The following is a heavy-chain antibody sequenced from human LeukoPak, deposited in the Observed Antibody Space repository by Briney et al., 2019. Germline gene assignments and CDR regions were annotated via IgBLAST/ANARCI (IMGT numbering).Heavy chain of an antibody. CDR1: GFTFSNYE. J-gene: IGHJ6*04. Sequence: GGSLRLSCAASGFTFSNYEMNWVRQAPGKGLEWVSYISSSGTIINYADSVKGRFTISRDNAKNSLYLQMNSLRAEDTAVYHCVRFLGYCGSSTCYGVGNYGMDVWGKGTTVIVSS. CDR2: ISSSGTII. D-gene: IGHD2-2*01. CDR3: VRFLGYCGSSTCYGVGNYGMDV. V-gene: IGHV3-48*03.